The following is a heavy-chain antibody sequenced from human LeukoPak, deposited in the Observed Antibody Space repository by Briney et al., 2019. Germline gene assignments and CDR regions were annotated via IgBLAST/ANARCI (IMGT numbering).Heavy chain of an antibody. CDR2: VSVDRGNG. D-gene: IGHD6-25*01. CDR1: GYNSKDAV. CDR3: ARLLGQLHDDGRGSRAFDV. J-gene: IGHJ3*01. V-gene: IGHV1-18*01. Sequence: ASVKVSCKLSGYNSKDAVIVWVRQAPGQGLEWMGGVSVDRGNGVNAPRLEDRVNMSTDIATTTVYMDLRGLRSDDTAIYYCARLLGQLHDDGRGSRAFDVWGQGTMVIVSS.